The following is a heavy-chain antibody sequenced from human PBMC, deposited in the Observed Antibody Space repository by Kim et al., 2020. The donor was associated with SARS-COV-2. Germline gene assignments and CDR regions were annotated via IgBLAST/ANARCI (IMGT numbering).Heavy chain of an antibody. CDR1: GFTFSAYA. CDR2: ISWNSGNI. D-gene: IGHD6-13*01. J-gene: IGHJ4*02. V-gene: IGHV3-9*01. CDR3: AKEFDDGSWILDH. Sequence: GGSLRLSCAASGFTFSAYAMHWVRQPPGKALEWISVISWNSGNIQYADPLKGRFTVSRDNAKNSLYLQVNRLRPEDTAFYYCAKEFDDGSWILDHLGRGTLVTVTS.